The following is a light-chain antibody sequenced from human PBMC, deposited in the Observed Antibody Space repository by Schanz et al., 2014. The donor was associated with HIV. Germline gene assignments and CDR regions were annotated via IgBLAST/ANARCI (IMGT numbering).Light chain of an antibody. Sequence: QSALTQPASVSGSPGQSITISCTGTSSDIGDYDFVSWYQQYPGKAPKVMIYDVTIRPSGASVRFSGSKSGNTASLTISGLQAEDEADYFCSSYTSSLTRVFGTGTKVTVL. CDR2: DVT. J-gene: IGLJ1*01. CDR1: SSDIGDYDF. CDR3: SSYTSSLTRV. V-gene: IGLV2-14*03.